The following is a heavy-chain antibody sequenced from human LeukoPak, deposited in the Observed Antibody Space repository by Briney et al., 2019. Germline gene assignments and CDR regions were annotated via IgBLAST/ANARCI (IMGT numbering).Heavy chain of an antibody. J-gene: IGHJ6*02. V-gene: IGHV4-59*01. CDR3: ARTGCSGGSCYRYYYYGMDV. Sequence: SETLSLTCTVSGGSISSYYWSWIRQPPGKGLEWIGYIYYSGSTNYNPSLKSRVTISVDTSKNQFSLKPSSVTAADTAVYYCARTGCSGGSCYRYYYYGMDVWGQGTTVTVSS. CDR2: IYYSGST. D-gene: IGHD2-15*01. CDR1: GGSISSYY.